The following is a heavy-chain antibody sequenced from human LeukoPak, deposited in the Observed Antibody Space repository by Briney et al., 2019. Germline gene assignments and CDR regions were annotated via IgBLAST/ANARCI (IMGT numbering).Heavy chain of an antibody. CDR1: GFAFSSYW. J-gene: IGHJ4*02. V-gene: IGHV3-7*01. CDR3: ANQAYSQFDY. CDR2: ISPDGSAE. D-gene: IGHD4-11*01. Sequence: GGSLRLSCVASGFAFSSYWMSWVRQAPGKGLELVANISPDGSAEDYVDSVRGRFAISKDNAKRSLYLQMNSLSPEDTAVYYCANQAYSQFDYWGQGTLVSVSS.